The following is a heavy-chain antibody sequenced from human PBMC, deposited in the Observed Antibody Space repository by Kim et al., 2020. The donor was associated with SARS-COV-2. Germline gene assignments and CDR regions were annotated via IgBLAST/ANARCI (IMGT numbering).Heavy chain of an antibody. D-gene: IGHD5-18*01. V-gene: IGHV3-74*01. Sequence: GGSLRLSCAASGFTFSSYWMHWVRQAPGKGLVWVSRIKSDGSTTNYADSVKGRFTISRDNAKNTLYLQMNSQRAEDTAVYYCARAGYSYGYDYWGQGTLVIVSS. CDR3: ARAGYSYGYDY. CDR2: IKSDGSTT. CDR1: GFTFSSYW. J-gene: IGHJ4*02.